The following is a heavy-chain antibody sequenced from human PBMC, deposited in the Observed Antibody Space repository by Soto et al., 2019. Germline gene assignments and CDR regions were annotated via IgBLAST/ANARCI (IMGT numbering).Heavy chain of an antibody. CDR3: AKSGDIVVVVAAFPFDY. CDR1: GFTFSSYA. J-gene: IGHJ4*02. Sequence: GGSLRLSCAASGFTFSSYAMSWVRQAPGKGLEWVSAISGSGGSTYYADSVKGRFTISRDNSKNTLYLQMNSLRAEDTAVYYCAKSGDIVVVVAAFPFDYWGQGTRVTVSS. D-gene: IGHD2-15*01. CDR2: ISGSGGST. V-gene: IGHV3-23*01.